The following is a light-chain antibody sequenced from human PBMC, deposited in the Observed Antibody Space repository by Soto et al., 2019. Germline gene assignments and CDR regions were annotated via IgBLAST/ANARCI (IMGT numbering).Light chain of an antibody. CDR1: QSVSSSY. J-gene: IGKJ5*01. CDR3: QQYGNSPQIT. CDR2: DGS. V-gene: IGKV3-20*01. Sequence: EIVLTQSPGTLSLSPVERATLSCMASQSVSSSYLAWYQRKRGQAPRLLIFDGSSRATGIPDRFSGSGSGTDFTLTISRLEPEDFAMYFCQQYGNSPQITFGQGTRLEIK.